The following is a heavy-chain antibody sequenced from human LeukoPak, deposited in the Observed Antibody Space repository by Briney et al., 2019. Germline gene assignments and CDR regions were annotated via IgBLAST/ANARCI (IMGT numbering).Heavy chain of an antibody. CDR2: IYTSGST. J-gene: IGHJ4*02. CDR1: GGSISSYY. CDR3: ARPLDHTVVTRGGFDY. V-gene: IGHV4-4*07. D-gene: IGHD4-23*01. Sequence: SETLSLTCTVSGGSISSYYWSWIRQPAGKGLEWIGRIYTSGSTNYNPSLKSRVTMSVDTSKNQFSLKLSSVTAADTAVYYCARPLDHTVVTRGGFDYWGQGTLVTVSS.